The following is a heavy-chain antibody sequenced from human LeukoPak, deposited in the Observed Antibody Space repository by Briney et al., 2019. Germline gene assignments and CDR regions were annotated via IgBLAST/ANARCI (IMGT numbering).Heavy chain of an antibody. J-gene: IGHJ4*02. V-gene: IGHV3-53*01. D-gene: IGHD5-24*01. CDR2: IYGGGNI. CDR3: ARGAGYNYPYYFDY. Sequence: GGSLRLSCAASGFTVSSNYMNWVRQAPGKGLEWVSVIYGGGNIYYADSVKGRFTISRDNSKNTPYLQMNSLRAEDTAVYYCARGAGYNYPYYFDYWGQGTLVTVSS. CDR1: GFTVSSNY.